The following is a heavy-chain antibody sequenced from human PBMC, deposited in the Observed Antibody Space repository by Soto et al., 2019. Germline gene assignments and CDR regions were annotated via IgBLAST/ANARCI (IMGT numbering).Heavy chain of an antibody. Sequence: GGSLRLSCAASGFTFSSYAMSWVRQAPGKGLEWVSAISGSGGSTYYADSVKGRFTISRDNSKNTLYLQMNSLRAEDMAVYYCAKTPSYYDSSGYRYYFDYWGQGTLVTVSS. D-gene: IGHD3-22*01. CDR1: GFTFSSYA. V-gene: IGHV3-23*01. J-gene: IGHJ4*02. CDR3: AKTPSYYDSSGYRYYFDY. CDR2: ISGSGGST.